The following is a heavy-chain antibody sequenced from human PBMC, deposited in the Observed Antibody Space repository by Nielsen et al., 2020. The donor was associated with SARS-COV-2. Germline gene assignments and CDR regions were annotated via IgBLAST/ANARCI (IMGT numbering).Heavy chain of an antibody. V-gene: IGHV3-30*01. CDR3: ASLYYDSSGYTLWSAFDI. J-gene: IGHJ3*02. CDR1: GFNFSSYA. CDR2: ISYDGSNK. D-gene: IGHD3-22*01. Sequence: GESLKISCAASGFNFSSYAMHWVRQAPGKGLEWVAVISYDGSNKYYADSVKARFTISRDNSKNTLYLQMNSLRAEDTAVYYCASLYYDSSGYTLWSAFDIWGQGTMVTVSS.